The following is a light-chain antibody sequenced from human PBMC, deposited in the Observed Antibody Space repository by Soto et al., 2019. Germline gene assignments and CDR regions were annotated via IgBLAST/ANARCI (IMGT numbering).Light chain of an antibody. CDR3: QQYNDLPRT. V-gene: IGKV3-15*01. Sequence: EIVMTQSPATLSVSPGERATLSCRASQSINNTLAWYQHKPGQAPRLLIYAASTRATAIPARFSGSGSETEFALTITSLQSEDFAVYYCQQYNDLPRTFGQGTKVDIK. J-gene: IGKJ1*01. CDR2: AAS. CDR1: QSINNT.